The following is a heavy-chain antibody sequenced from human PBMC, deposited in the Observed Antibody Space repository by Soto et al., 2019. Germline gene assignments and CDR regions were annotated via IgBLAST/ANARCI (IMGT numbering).Heavy chain of an antibody. V-gene: IGHV3-23*01. Sequence: GGSLRLSCAASGFTFSSYAMSWVRQAPGKGLEWVSAISGSGGSTYYADSVKGRFTISRDNSKNTLYLQMNSLRAEDTAVYFCAMEYYYDSSGYYKFDYWGQGTLVTVSS. CDR1: GFTFSSYA. CDR2: ISGSGGST. CDR3: AMEYYYDSSGYYKFDY. D-gene: IGHD3-22*01. J-gene: IGHJ4*02.